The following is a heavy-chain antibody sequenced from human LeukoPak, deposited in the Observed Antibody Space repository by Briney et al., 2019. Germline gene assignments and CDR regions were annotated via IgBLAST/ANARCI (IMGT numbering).Heavy chain of an antibody. J-gene: IGHJ4*02. Sequence: GRSLRLSCAASGFTFSSYGIHWVRQAPGKGLEWVALISYDGSDEFFADSVRGRFTISRDNSKNTPYLQMNSLRVEDTAVYYCAKDLATKYSLDYWGQGILVTVSS. CDR2: ISYDGSDE. CDR3: AKDLATKYSLDY. CDR1: GFTFSSYG. V-gene: IGHV3-30*18. D-gene: IGHD5-12*01.